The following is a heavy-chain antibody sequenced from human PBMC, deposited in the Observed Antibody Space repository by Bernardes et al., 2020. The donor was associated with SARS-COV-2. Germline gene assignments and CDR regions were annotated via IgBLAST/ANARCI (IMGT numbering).Heavy chain of an antibody. CDR1: GFSISSGSYH. V-gene: IGHV4-61*02. CDR3: ARGGFIAVAGYYYYYGMGV. J-gene: IGHJ6*02. CDR2: IYTSGST. D-gene: IGHD6-19*01. Sequence: SESLSLTCTVSGFSISSGSYHWSWLPQPAGKGLEWFGRIYTSGSTYYNPSLKSLATLTVNTSKNQFSLKLSSVTDADTAVYYCARGGFIAVAGYYYYYGMGVWGQGNTVTGSS.